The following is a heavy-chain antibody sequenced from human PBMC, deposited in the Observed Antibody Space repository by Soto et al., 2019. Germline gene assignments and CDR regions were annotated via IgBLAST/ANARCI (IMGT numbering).Heavy chain of an antibody. D-gene: IGHD6-6*01. CDR2: IGDSSNYI. V-gene: IGHV3-21*06. J-gene: IGHJ6*02. Sequence: EVQLVESGGGLVKPGGSLRLSCAASGFTFSSYSMTWVRQAPGKGLEWVSSIGDSSNYIYYADSMNGRFTISRDNAKSSLYLQMNSLRAEDTAVYYCAREVAARPCYYYGMDVWGQGTTVTVSS. CDR1: GFTFSSYS. CDR3: AREVAARPCYYYGMDV.